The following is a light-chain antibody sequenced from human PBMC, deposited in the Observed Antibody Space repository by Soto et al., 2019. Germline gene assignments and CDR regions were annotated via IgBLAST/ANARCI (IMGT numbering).Light chain of an antibody. J-gene: IGKJ5*01. CDR1: QSISSL. V-gene: IGKV3-15*01. Sequence: EIVLTQSPATLSVSPGERAILSCRASQSISSLLAWYQQKPGQAPRLLIYSASTRATGIPARFSGSGSGADFTLTISSLQSEDFAAYYCQQYYDWPITFGQGTRLENK. CDR3: QQYYDWPIT. CDR2: SAS.